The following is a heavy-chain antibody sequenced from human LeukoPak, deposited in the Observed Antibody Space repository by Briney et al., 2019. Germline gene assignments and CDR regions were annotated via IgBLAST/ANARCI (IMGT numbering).Heavy chain of an antibody. CDR2: IYYSGST. CDR3: VRADYNGGNPGSFDI. Sequence: SETLSLTCTVSGGSISRSNYYWGWIRQPPGKGLEWIGSIYYSGSTYYNPSLKSRVTISVDTSKNQFSLTLNSVTAADTAVYYCVRADYNGGNPGSFDIWGRGTMVTVSS. J-gene: IGHJ3*02. V-gene: IGHV4-39*07. D-gene: IGHD2-8*01. CDR1: GGSISRSNYY.